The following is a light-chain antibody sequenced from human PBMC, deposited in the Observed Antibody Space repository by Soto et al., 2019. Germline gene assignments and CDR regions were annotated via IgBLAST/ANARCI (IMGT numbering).Light chain of an antibody. CDR2: AAS. J-gene: IGKJ4*01. Sequence: DIQMTQSPSSLSASVGDRVTITCRASQSIRNDLGWYQQKSGNAPKRLIYAASTLQTGVPSRFSGSGSGREFTLTISSLQPEDFATYYCLHQNSYLALSFGGGTKVE. V-gene: IGKV1-17*01. CDR1: QSIRND. CDR3: LHQNSYLALS.